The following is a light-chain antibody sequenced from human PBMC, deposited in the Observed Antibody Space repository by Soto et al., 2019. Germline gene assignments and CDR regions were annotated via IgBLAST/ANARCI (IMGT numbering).Light chain of an antibody. CDR2: EVS. V-gene: IGLV2-14*01. CDR1: SSDVGGYNY. CDR3: SSYTSSSTYV. Sequence: QSVLTQPASVSGSPGQSITISCTGTSSDVGGYNYVSWYQQHPGKAPKLMIYEVSNRPSGVSNRFSGSKSGNTASLTISGLQPEDEADYYCSSYTSSSTYVFGTGTQLTVL. J-gene: IGLJ1*01.